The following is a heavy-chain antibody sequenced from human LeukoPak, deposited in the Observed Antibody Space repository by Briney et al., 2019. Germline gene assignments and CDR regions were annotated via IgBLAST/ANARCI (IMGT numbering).Heavy chain of an antibody. Sequence: ASVEVSCKASGYTFTSYGISWVRQAPGQGLEWMGWISAYNDNTNYAQKLQGRVTMTTDTSTSTAYMELRSLRSDDTAVYYCARDLGRYSSGWYGDPLDYWGQGTLVTVSS. CDR2: ISAYNDNT. CDR1: GYTFTSYG. CDR3: ARDLGRYSSGWYGDPLDY. V-gene: IGHV1-18*01. J-gene: IGHJ4*02. D-gene: IGHD6-19*01.